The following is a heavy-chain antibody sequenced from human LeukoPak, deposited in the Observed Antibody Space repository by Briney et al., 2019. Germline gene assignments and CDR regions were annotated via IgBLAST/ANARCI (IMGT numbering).Heavy chain of an antibody. CDR2: ISYDGSNK. J-gene: IGHJ4*02. Sequence: GGSLRLSCAASGFTFSSYGMHWVRQAPGKGLEWVAFISYDGSNKYYADSVKGRFTISRDNSKNTLYLQMNSLRAEDTAVYYCAKGGGSSSLTTHFDYWGQGTLVTVSS. D-gene: IGHD6-13*01. CDR3: AKGGGSSSLTTHFDY. CDR1: GFTFSSYG. V-gene: IGHV3-30*18.